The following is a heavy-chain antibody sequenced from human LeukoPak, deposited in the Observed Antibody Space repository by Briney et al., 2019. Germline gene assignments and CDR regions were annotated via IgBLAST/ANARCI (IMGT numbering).Heavy chain of an antibody. CDR3: ARVLRGSGSCFDY. CDR1: GCTVSTNY. Sequence: GGSLRLSCAASGCTVSTNYMTWVRQAPGKGLEWVSIIYSGGSTYYAEYVKGRFTISRDNSKHTLYLQMNSLRAEDTAVYYCARVLRGSGSCFDYWGQGTLVTVSS. D-gene: IGHD2-15*01. J-gene: IGHJ4*02. CDR2: IYSGGST. V-gene: IGHV3-66*01.